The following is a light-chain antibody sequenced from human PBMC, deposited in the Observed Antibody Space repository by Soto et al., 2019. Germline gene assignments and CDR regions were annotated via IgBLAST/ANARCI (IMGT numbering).Light chain of an antibody. J-gene: IGKJ1*01. V-gene: IGKV3-20*01. CDR2: CSS. CDR3: EQYSSSGT. Sequence: EIVLTQSPGTLSLSPGERATLSCRASQSVSNNYLAWYQQNTGQAPRLLIYCSSNRATSITDRFSGSGSGTDFTLTISRLDTEDVEVYYCEQYSSSGTFGQGTKVEIK. CDR1: QSVSNNY.